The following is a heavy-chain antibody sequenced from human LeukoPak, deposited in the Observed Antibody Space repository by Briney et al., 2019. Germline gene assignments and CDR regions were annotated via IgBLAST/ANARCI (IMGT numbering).Heavy chain of an antibody. V-gene: IGHV3-66*01. D-gene: IGHD1-14*01. CDR3: ANRKGALPEHDY. CDR2: IYSDGST. CDR1: GFTVSNNW. J-gene: IGHJ4*02. Sequence: PGGSLRLSCAASGFTVSNNWMNWVRQAPGKGLDWVSLIYSDGSTYYADSVKGRFTISRDHSKNTLYLQMNSLRAEDTAVYYCANRKGALPEHDYWGQGTLVTVSS.